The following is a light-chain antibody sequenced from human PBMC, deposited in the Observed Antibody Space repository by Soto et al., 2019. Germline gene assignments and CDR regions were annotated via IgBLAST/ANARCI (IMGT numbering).Light chain of an antibody. J-gene: IGKJ1*01. CDR3: HQYNTGPRT. CDR2: GAS. CDR1: LNVAPN. Sequence: TVMTQSPANLSMSPGDRAALSCRASLNVAPNMAWYQQKPGQAPRLLIYGASIRANGVPARFTGSGSGTEFTLTINNLQSEDFAMYYCHQYNTGPRTFGRGTRVEV. V-gene: IGKV3-15*01.